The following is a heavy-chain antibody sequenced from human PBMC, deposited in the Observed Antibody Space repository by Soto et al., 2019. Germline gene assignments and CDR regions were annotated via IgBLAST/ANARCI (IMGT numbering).Heavy chain of an antibody. CDR3: ARYSSSWFGRIDY. J-gene: IGHJ4*02. D-gene: IGHD6-13*01. Sequence: PGGSLRLSCAASGFTFSSDGMHWVRQAPGKGLEWVAVIWYDGSNKYYADSVKGRFTISRDNSKNTLYLQMNSLRAEDTAVYYCARYSSSWFGRIDYWGQGTQVTVS. CDR2: IWYDGSNK. V-gene: IGHV3-33*01. CDR1: GFTFSSDG.